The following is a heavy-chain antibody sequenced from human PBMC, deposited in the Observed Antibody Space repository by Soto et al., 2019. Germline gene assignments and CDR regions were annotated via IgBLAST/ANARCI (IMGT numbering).Heavy chain of an antibody. Sequence: GGSLRLSCAASGFTFSNAWMSWVRQAPGKGLEWVGRIKSKTDGGTTDYAAPVKGRFTISRDDSKNTLYLQMNSLKTEDTVVYYCKTARRNKAMVLWGQGTLVTVSS. CDR1: GFTFSNAW. J-gene: IGHJ4*02. D-gene: IGHD5-18*01. CDR3: KTARRNKAMVL. CDR2: IKSKTDGGTT. V-gene: IGHV3-15*01.